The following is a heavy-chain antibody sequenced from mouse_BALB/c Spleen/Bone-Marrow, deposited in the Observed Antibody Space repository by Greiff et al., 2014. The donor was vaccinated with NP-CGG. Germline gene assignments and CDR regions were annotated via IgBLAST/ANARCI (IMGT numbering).Heavy chain of an antibody. CDR1: GFNIKDTY. CDR2: IDPANGNT. V-gene: IGHV14-3*02. CDR3: ARYYYGYYFDY. J-gene: IGHJ2*01. D-gene: IGHD1-2*01. Sequence: EVKLMESGAELVKPGASVKLSCTASGFNIKDTYMHWVKQRPEQGLEWIGRIDPANGNTKYDPKFQGKATITADTSSNTAYLQLSSLTSEDTAVDYCARYYYGYYFDYWGQGTTLTVPS.